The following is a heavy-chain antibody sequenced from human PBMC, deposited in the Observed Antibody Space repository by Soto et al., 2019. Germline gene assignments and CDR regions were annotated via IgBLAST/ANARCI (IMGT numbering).Heavy chain of an antibody. CDR2: TRNKANSYTT. J-gene: IGHJ4*02. CDR3: VSVSGSYYYDY. CDR1: GFTFSDHY. V-gene: IGHV3-72*01. Sequence: GGSLRLSCAASGFTFSDHYMDWVRQAPGKGLEWVGRTRNKANSYTTEYSASVKGRFTISRDDSKNSLYLQMNSLKTEDTALYYCVSVSGSYYYDYWGQGTLVTVS. D-gene: IGHD3-10*01.